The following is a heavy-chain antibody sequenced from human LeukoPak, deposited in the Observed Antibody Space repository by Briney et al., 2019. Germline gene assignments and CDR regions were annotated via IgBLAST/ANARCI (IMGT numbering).Heavy chain of an antibody. V-gene: IGHV3-30*18. D-gene: IGHD2-2*01. CDR1: GFTFSSYG. CDR3: AKEYGIVVVVPAAITGFDP. CDR2: ISYDGSNK. Sequence: GGSLRLSCAASGFTFSSYGMHWVRQAPGKGLEWVAVISYDGSNKYYADSVKGRFTISRDNSKNTLYLQMNSLRAEDTAVYYCAKEYGIVVVVPAAITGFDPWGQGTLVTVSS. J-gene: IGHJ5*02.